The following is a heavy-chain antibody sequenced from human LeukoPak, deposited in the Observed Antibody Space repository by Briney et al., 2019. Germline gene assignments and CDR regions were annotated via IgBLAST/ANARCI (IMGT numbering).Heavy chain of an antibody. CDR3: ARGRYYDSSGYYDYYYYYMDV. CDR1: GGTFSSYA. J-gene: IGHJ6*03. Sequence: SVKVSFKASGGTFSSYAISWVRQAPGQGLEWKGGIIPIFGTANYAQKFQGRVTITTDESTSTAYMELSSLRSEDTAVYYCARGRYYDSSGYYDYYYYYMDVWGKGTTVTVS. D-gene: IGHD3-22*01. CDR2: IIPIFGTA. V-gene: IGHV1-69*05.